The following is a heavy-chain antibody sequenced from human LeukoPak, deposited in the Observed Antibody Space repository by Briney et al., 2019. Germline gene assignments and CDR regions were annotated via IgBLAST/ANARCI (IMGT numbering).Heavy chain of an antibody. CDR1: GGSFSGYY. D-gene: IGHD3-16*01. CDR2: INHSGST. J-gene: IGHJ4*02. Sequence: SETLSLTCAVYGGSFSGYYWSWIRQPPGKGLEWIGEINHSGSTNYNPSLKSRVTISVDTSKNQFSLKLSSVTAADTAVYYCARGVRRNFDYWGQGTLVTVSS. CDR3: ARGVRRNFDY. V-gene: IGHV4-34*01.